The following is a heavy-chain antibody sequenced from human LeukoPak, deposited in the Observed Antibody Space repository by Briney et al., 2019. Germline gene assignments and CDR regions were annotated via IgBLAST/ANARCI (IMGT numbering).Heavy chain of an antibody. D-gene: IGHD2-21*02. V-gene: IGHV3-23*01. CDR1: GFTFSSYA. J-gene: IGHJ5*02. CDR2: INGSGGST. CDR3: AKLTYCGGDCP. Sequence: GGSLRLSCVASGFTFSSYAMSWVRQAPGKGLEWVSAINGSGGSTYYADSVKGRFTISRDNSKNTLYLQMNSLRAEDTAVYYCAKLTYCGGDCPWGQGTLVTVSS.